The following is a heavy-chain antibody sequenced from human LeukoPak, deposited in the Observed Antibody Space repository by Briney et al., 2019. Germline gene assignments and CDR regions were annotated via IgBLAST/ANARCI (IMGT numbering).Heavy chain of an antibody. D-gene: IGHD4-11*01. CDR3: ARWGNDYSQFDS. V-gene: IGHV3-23*01. Sequence: GGSLRLSCVVSGFTFSSYAMTWVRQAPGKGLEWVSAINTGGDGTYYADSVKGRFTISRDNSKNTLFLQMNSLRTEDTAVYFCARWGNDYSQFDSWGQGTLVTVS. J-gene: IGHJ4*02. CDR1: GFTFSSYA. CDR2: INTGGDGT.